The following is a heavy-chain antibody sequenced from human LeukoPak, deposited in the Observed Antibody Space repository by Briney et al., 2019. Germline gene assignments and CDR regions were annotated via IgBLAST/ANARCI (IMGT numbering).Heavy chain of an antibody. V-gene: IGHV3-23*01. J-gene: IGHJ4*02. CDR3: AKASAMIVVVSKHFDY. D-gene: IGHD3-22*01. CDR2: ISGSGGST. CDR1: GFTFSRYG. Sequence: GGSLRLSCAASGFTFSRYGMNWVRQAPGKGLEWVSAISGSGGSTYYADSVKGRFTISRDNSKNTLYLQMNSLRAEDTAVYYCAKASAMIVVVSKHFDYWGQGTLVTVSS.